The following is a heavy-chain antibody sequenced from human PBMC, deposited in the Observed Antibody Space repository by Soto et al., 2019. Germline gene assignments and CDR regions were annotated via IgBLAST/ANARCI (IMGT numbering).Heavy chain of an antibody. V-gene: IGHV5-10-1*01. CDR1: GYSFTSYW. D-gene: IGHD2-2*01. CDR2: IDPSDSYT. J-gene: IGHJ3*02. CDR3: ARFRIDIVVVPAAISAFDI. Sequence: PGESLKISCKGSGYSFTSYWISWVRQMPGKGLEWMGRIDPSDSYTNYSPSFQGHVTISADKSISTAYLQWRSLNASDTAMYYCARFRIDIVVVPAAISAFDIWGQGTMVTV.